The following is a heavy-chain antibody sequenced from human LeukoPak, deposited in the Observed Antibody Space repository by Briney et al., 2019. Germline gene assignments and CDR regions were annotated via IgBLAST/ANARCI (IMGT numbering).Heavy chain of an antibody. Sequence: GGSLRLPCAASGFTFSSYTMNWVRKAPGKGLEWISYISSSSSIIYYADSVKGRFSISRDNAKNSLYLQMNSLRDEDTAVYYCARDKSGSDSARGAVIDICGQGAMVTVSS. CDR3: ARDKSGSDSARGAVIDI. CDR2: ISSSSSII. CDR1: GFTFSSYT. D-gene: IGHD1-26*01. V-gene: IGHV3-48*02. J-gene: IGHJ3*02.